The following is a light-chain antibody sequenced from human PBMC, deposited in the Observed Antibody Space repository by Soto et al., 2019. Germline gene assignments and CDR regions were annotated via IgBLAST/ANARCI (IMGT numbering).Light chain of an antibody. CDR2: KAS. CDR1: QSVSNW. CDR3: QQYNYYWT. J-gene: IGKJ1*01. V-gene: IGKV1-5*03. Sequence: DIQMTQSPSTLSASVGDRVTISCRASQSVSNWLAWYQQKPGKAPKHLIYKASSLDSGVPSRFSGSGSGAEFTLTISSLQPDDFASYYCQQYNYYWTFGQGTKVEIK.